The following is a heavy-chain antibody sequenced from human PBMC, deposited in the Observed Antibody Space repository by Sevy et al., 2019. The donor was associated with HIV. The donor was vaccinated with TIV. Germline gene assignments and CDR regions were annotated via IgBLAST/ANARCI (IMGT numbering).Heavy chain of an antibody. CDR1: GYTFTDYY. CDR2: INPNRGGT. D-gene: IGHD5-12*01. Sequence: ASVKVSCKASGYTFTDYYMHWVRQAPGQGLEWMGWINPNRGGTNYAQKFQGRVTMTRDTSISTAYMELSRLRSDDTAVYYCARDQVRRNVDIHYWGQGTLVTVSS. J-gene: IGHJ4*02. CDR3: ARDQVRRNVDIHY. V-gene: IGHV1-2*02.